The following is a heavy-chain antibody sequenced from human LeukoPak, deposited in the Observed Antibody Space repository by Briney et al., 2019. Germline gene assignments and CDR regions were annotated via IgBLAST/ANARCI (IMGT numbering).Heavy chain of an antibody. V-gene: IGHV1-24*01. J-gene: IGHJ3*02. Sequence: PRASVKVSCKVSGYTLTELSMHWVRQAPGKGLEWMGGFDPEDGETIYAQKFQGRVTITADESTSTAYMELSSLRSEDTAVYYCARPQATSDELVLNRLGAFDIWGQGTMVTVSS. D-gene: IGHD6-13*01. CDR2: FDPEDGET. CDR3: ARPQATSDELVLNRLGAFDI. CDR1: GYTLTELS.